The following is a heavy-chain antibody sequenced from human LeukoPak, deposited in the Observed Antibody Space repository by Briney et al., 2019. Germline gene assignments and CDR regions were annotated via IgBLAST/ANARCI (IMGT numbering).Heavy chain of an antibody. CDR1: GGSISNYY. CDR2: FFYSGST. J-gene: IGHJ3*02. CDR3: ARANRDSSGLTYYGAFDI. D-gene: IGHD3-22*01. Sequence: SETLSLACTVSGGSISNYYWSWIRQPPGKELEGIGYFFYSGSTNYNPSLKSRVTISVDTSKNQFSLKLTSVTAADTAVYYCARANRDSSGLTYYGAFDIWGQGTMVTVSS. V-gene: IGHV4-59*01.